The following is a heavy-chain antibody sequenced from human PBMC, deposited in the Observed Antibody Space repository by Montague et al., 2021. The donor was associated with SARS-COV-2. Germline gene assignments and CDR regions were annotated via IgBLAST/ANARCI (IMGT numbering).Heavy chain of an antibody. D-gene: IGHD3-22*01. Sequence: SKTLSLTSTVSGGSISSSSYYWGWIRQPPGKGLEWIGSIYYTGSTYYNPSLKSRVTISVDTSKNQFSLKLSSVTAADTAVYYCARDTRIAMLVVVTRYGLDVWGQGTTVTVSS. CDR1: GGSISSSSYY. CDR3: ARDTRIAMLVVVTRYGLDV. CDR2: IYYTGST. V-gene: IGHV4-39*07. J-gene: IGHJ6*02.